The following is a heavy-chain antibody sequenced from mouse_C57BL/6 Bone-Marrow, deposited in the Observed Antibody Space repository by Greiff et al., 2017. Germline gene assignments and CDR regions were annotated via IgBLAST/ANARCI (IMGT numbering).Heavy chain of an antibody. V-gene: IGHV1-52*01. CDR1: GYTFTSYW. CDR2: IDPSDSET. D-gene: IGHD4-1*01. CDR3: ARRVWDTVFDY. Sequence: QVQLQQPGAELVRPGSSVKLSCKASGYTFTSYWMHWVKQRPIQGLEWIGNIDPSDSETHYNQKFKDKATLTVDKSSSTAYMQLSSLTSEDSAVYYCARRVWDTVFDYWGQGTTLTVSS. J-gene: IGHJ2*01.